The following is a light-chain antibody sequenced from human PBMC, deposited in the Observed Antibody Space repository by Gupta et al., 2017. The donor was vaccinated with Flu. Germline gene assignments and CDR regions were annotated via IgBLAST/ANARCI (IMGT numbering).Light chain of an antibody. J-gene: IGKJ4*01. CDR3: QLSNA. Sequence: ELVLTQSPATLSLSPGERATLSCRASQSIRNFLAWYQQKPGQSPRLLIYDVFNRATGIPARFSGSGSGTDFSRTSSSMEPEDSEGYYCQLSNAFGGGTKVEI. CDR2: DVF. CDR1: QSIRNF. V-gene: IGKV3-11*01.